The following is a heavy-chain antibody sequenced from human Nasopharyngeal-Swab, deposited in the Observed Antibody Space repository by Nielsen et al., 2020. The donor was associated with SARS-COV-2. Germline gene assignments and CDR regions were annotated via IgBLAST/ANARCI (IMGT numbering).Heavy chain of an antibody. Sequence: WLRQPPGKGLEWVAVISYDGSNKFYADSVKGRFTISRENSKNTLYLQMNSLRAEDTAVYYCARGDSSSSTGVDYWGQGTLVTVSS. J-gene: IGHJ4*02. CDR3: ARGDSSSSTGVDY. CDR2: ISYDGSNK. V-gene: IGHV3-30-3*01. D-gene: IGHD6-6*01.